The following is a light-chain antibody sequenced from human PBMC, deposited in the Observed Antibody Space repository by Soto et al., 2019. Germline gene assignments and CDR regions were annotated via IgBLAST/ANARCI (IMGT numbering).Light chain of an antibody. Sequence: DIQVTQYPSSLSASVGDRVTITCRASQDIKNYLAWYQQKQGEIPKLLIYAASTLESGIPPRFSGSGSGTDFTLTINNLQPGDVATYYCQRYYNAPFTFGGGTKVDIK. V-gene: IGKV1-27*01. CDR2: AAS. CDR1: QDIKNY. CDR3: QRYYNAPFT. J-gene: IGKJ4*01.